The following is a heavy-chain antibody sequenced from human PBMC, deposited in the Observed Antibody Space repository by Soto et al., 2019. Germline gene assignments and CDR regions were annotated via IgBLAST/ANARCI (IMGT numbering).Heavy chain of an antibody. V-gene: IGHV4-59*08. Sequence: SETLSLTCTVSGGSISSYFWTWIRQPPGEGLEWIAYISYSGSTNYNPSLKSRVTISVETSKNQFSLKLSSVTAADTAVYYCARHGAPSYFSYYMDVWGKGTTVTVSS. CDR2: ISYSGST. J-gene: IGHJ6*03. CDR1: GGSISSYF. D-gene: IGHD3-10*01. CDR3: ARHGAPSYFSYYMDV.